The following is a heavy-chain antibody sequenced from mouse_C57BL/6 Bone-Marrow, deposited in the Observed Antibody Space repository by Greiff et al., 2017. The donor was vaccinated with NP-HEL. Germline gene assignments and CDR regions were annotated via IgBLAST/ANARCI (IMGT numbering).Heavy chain of an antibody. D-gene: IGHD2-5*01. J-gene: IGHJ3*01. CDR3: AREIYSNYAWFAY. CDR1: GFNINDYY. Sequence: VQLQQSGAELVKPGASVKLSCTASGFNINDYYMHWVKQRTEQGLEWIGRIDPEDGETKYAPKFKGKATITADTSSNTAYLQLSSLTSEDTAVYYYAREIYSNYAWFAYWGQGTVVTVSA. V-gene: IGHV14-2*01. CDR2: IDPEDGET.